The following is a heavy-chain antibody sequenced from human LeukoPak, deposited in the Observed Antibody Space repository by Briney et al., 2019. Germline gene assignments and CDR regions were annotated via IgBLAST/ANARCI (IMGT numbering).Heavy chain of an antibody. V-gene: IGHV3-33*06. CDR1: GFTFSSYG. Sequence: GGSLRLSCAASGFTFSSYGMHWVRQAQGKGLEWVAVIWYDGSNKYYADSVKGRFTISRDNSKNTLYLQMNSLRAEDTAVYYCAKDLVAGIYGYWGQGTLVTVSS. CDR3: AKDLVAGIYGY. J-gene: IGHJ4*02. CDR2: IWYDGSNK. D-gene: IGHD6-19*01.